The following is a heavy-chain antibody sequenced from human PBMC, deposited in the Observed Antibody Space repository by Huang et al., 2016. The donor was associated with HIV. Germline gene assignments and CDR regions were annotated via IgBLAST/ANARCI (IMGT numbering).Heavy chain of an antibody. CDR1: GGSFSGYD. Sequence: QVQLRQWGAGLVKPSETLSLTCAVYGGSFSGYDWTWIRQSPGKGLEWSGEINHMGKTNEQPSLKSRVTISKDTAKNQFSLQLTSVSAADTGVYFCAREKAADSAWYGVYYFDYWGEGALVTVTS. J-gene: IGHJ4*02. D-gene: IGHD6-19*01. CDR2: INHMGKT. V-gene: IGHV4-34*01. CDR3: AREKAADSAWYGVYYFDY.